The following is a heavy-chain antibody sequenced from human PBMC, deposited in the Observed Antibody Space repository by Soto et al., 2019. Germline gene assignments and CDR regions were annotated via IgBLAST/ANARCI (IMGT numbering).Heavy chain of an antibody. D-gene: IGHD3-3*01. CDR3: ARVRDWFDP. CDR1: CGSFSGYY. Sequence: SETLSLTCAVYCGSFSGYYWNWIRQPPGKGLEWIGEIDHSGYTNYNPSLKSRVTISVDTSKNQFSLRLTSVTAADTAVYHCARVRDWFDPWGQGTLVTVSS. CDR2: IDHSGYT. V-gene: IGHV4-34*01. J-gene: IGHJ5*02.